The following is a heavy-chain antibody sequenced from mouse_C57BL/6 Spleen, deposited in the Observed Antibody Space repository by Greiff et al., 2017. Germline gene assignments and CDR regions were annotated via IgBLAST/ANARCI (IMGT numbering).Heavy chain of an antibody. Sequence: QVQLQQPGAELVRPGSSVKLSCKASGYTFTSYWMHWVKQRPIQGLEWIGNIDPSDSETHYNQKFKDKATLTVAKSSSTAYMQLSSLTSEDSAVYYCARRYYYGEGLLAYWGQGTLVTVSA. V-gene: IGHV1-52*01. CDR1: GYTFTSYW. CDR3: ARRYYYGEGLLAY. J-gene: IGHJ3*01. D-gene: IGHD1-1*01. CDR2: IDPSDSET.